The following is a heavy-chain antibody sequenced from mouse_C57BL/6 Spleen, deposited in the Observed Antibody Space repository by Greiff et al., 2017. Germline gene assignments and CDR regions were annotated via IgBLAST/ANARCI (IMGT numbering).Heavy chain of an antibody. V-gene: IGHV1-78*01. Sequence: QVQLQQSDAELVKPGASVKISCKVSGYTFTAHTIHWMKQRPEQGLEWIGYIYPRDGSTKYNEKFKGKATLTADKSSSTAYMQLNSLTSEDSAVYFCERPLTAQAHYLDYWGQGTTLTVSS. J-gene: IGHJ2*01. CDR1: GYTFTAHT. CDR2: IYPRDGST. D-gene: IGHD3-2*02. CDR3: ERPLTAQAHYLDY.